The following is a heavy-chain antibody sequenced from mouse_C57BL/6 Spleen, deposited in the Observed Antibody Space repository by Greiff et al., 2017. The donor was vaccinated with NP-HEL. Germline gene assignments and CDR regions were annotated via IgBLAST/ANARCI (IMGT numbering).Heavy chain of an antibody. J-gene: IGHJ4*01. D-gene: IGHD1-1*01. CDR2: IDPSDSET. V-gene: IGHV1-52*01. CDR3: ARYYGSSYLYYAMDY. CDR1: GYTFTSYW. Sequence: QVQLQQPGAELVRPGSSVKLSCKASGYTFTSYWMHWVKQRPIQGLEWIGNIDPSDSETHYNQKFKDKATLTVDKSSSTAYMQLSSLTSEDSAVYYCARYYGSSYLYYAMDYWGQGTSVTVSS.